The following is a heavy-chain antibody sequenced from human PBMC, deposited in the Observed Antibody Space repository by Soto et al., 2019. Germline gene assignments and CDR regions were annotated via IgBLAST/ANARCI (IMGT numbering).Heavy chain of an antibody. CDR2: IDPSDSYT. CDR1: GYSFTSYW. Sequence: RGESLKISCKGSGYSFTSYWISWVRQMPGKGLEWMGRIDPSDSYTNYSPSFQGHVTISADKSISTAYLQWSSLKASDTAMYYCARQVRRRERITMVRAFYYYGMDVWGQGTTVTVSS. V-gene: IGHV5-10-1*01. D-gene: IGHD3-10*01. CDR3: ARQVRRRERITMVRAFYYYGMDV. J-gene: IGHJ6*02.